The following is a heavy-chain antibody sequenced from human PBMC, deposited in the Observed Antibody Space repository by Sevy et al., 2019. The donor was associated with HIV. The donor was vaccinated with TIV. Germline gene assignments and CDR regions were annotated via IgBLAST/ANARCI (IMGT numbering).Heavy chain of an antibody. J-gene: IGHJ6*02. CDR1: GYTFTGYY. D-gene: IGHD2-2*02. V-gene: IGHV1-2*02. CDR3: ARDIVVVPAAIPNYYGMDV. CDR2: INPNSGGT. Sequence: GPSVKVSCKASGYTFTGYYMHWVRQAPGQGLEWMGWINPNSGGTNYAQKFQGRVTMTRDTSISTAYMELSRLRSDDTAVYYCARDIVVVPAAIPNYYGMDVWGQGTTVTVSS.